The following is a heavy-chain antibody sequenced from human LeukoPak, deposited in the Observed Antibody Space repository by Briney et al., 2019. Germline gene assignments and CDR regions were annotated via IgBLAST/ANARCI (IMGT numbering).Heavy chain of an antibody. D-gene: IGHD3-3*01. CDR2: ISWNSGSI. Sequence: AGGSLRLSCAASGFTFDDYAMHWVRQAPGKGLEWVSGISWNSGSIGYADSVKGRFTISRDNAKNSLYLQMNSLRAEDMALYYCAKGVTIFGVVTTWDAFDIWGQGTMVTVSS. J-gene: IGHJ3*02. CDR3: AKGVTIFGVVTTWDAFDI. CDR1: GFTFDDYA. V-gene: IGHV3-9*03.